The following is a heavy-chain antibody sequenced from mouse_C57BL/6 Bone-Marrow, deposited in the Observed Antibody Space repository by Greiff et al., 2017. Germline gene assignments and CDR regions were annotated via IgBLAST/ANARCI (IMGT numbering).Heavy chain of an antibody. CDR2: IDPANGNT. V-gene: IGHV14-3*01. CDR3: ARPDLLWLRSWFAY. Sequence: DVKLQESVAELVRPGASVKLSCTASGFNIKNTYMHWVKQRPEQGLEWIGRIDPANGNTKYAPKFQGKATITADTSSNTAYLQLSSLTSEDTAIYYCARPDLLWLRSWFAYWGQGTLVTVSA. CDR1: GFNIKNTY. J-gene: IGHJ3*01. D-gene: IGHD2-2*01.